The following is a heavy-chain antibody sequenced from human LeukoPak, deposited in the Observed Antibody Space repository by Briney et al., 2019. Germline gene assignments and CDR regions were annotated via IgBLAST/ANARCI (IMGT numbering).Heavy chain of an antibody. V-gene: IGHV4-39*01. CDR2: IYYSGST. CDR1: GGSISSSSYY. J-gene: IGHJ6*02. CDR3: ARHKGNYYYYAMDV. Sequence: SETLSLTCTVSGGSISSSSYYWGWIRQPPGKGLEWIESIYYSGSTHYNPSLKRRVTISVDTSKNQFSLKLSSVTAADTAVYYCARHKGNYYYYAMDVWGQGTTVTVSS.